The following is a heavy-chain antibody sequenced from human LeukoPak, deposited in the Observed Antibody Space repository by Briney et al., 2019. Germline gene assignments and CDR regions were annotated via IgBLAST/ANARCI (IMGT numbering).Heavy chain of an antibody. V-gene: IGHV1-46*01. J-gene: IGHJ4*02. Sequence: GASVKVSCKASGYTFTGYYMHWVRQAPGQGLEWMGIINPSGGSTSYAQKFQGRVTMTRDTSTSTVYMELSSLRSEDTAVYYCARGRYQKTYYDFWSGYYTGTPGSLGFDYWGQGTLVTVSS. D-gene: IGHD3-3*01. CDR3: ARGRYQKTYYDFWSGYYTGTPGSLGFDY. CDR1: GYTFTGYY. CDR2: INPSGGST.